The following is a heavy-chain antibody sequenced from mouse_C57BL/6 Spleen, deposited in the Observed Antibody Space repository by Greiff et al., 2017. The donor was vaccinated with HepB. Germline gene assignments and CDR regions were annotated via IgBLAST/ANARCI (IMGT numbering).Heavy chain of an antibody. Sequence: EVKLVESGGGLVQSGRSLRLSCATSGFTFSDFYMEWVRQAPGKGLEGIAASRNNANDYTPEYSASVKGRFIVSRDTSQSILYLQMNALRAEDTAIYYCARDGYAMDYWGQGTSVTVSS. CDR1: GFTFSDFY. J-gene: IGHJ4*01. CDR2: SRNNANDYTP. CDR3: ARDGYAMDY. V-gene: IGHV7-1*01.